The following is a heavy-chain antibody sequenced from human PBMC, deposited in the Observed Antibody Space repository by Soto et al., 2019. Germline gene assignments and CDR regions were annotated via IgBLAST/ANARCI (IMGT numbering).Heavy chain of an antibody. Sequence: NPSVTLSLTCTVSGGSISSGDYYWSWIRQPPGKGLEWIGYIYYSGSPYYNPSLKSRVTISVDTSKNQFSLKLSSVTAADTAVYYCAVEIATIGNWFDPWCQGTLVTVSS. CDR3: AVEIATIGNWFDP. V-gene: IGHV4-30-4*01. J-gene: IGHJ5*02. D-gene: IGHD1-1*01. CDR1: GGSISSGDYY. CDR2: IYYSGSP.